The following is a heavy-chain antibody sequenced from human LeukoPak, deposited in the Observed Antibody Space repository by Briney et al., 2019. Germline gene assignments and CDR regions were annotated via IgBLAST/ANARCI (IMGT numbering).Heavy chain of an antibody. CDR2: ISYDGSNK. CDR3: ARPPTRSSSEYYFDY. CDR1: GFTFNSYA. J-gene: IGHJ4*02. Sequence: GGSLRLSCAASGFTFNSYAMHWVRQAPGKGLEWVAVISYDGSNKYYADSVKGRFTISRDNSKNTLYLQMNSLRAEDTAVYYCARPPTRSSSEYYFDYWGQGTLVTVSS. D-gene: IGHD6-13*01. V-gene: IGHV3-30*19.